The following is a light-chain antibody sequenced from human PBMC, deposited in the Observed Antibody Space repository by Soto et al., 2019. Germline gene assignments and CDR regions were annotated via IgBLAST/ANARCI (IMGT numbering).Light chain of an antibody. CDR2: QDS. Sequence: SYELTQPPSASVSPGQTASITCSGDKLGDKYACWYQQKPGQSPVLVIYQDSKRPSAIPERFSGSNSGNTATLTISGNQAIDEADSYCQAWDSSTVVFGGGTK. CDR3: QAWDSSTVV. CDR1: KLGDKY. V-gene: IGLV3-1*01. J-gene: IGLJ2*01.